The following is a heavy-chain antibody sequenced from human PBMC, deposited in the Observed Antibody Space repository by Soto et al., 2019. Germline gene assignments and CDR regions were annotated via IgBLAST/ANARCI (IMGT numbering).Heavy chain of an antibody. V-gene: IGHV3-74*01. CDR3: ARAGWYRFDY. J-gene: IGHJ4*02. CDR2: INSDGSTT. CDR1: GVTFGSYW. Sequence: EVQLVESGGDLVQPGGSLRLSCAASGVTFGSYWMHWVRQAPGKGLVWVSRINSDGSTTNYGDSVKGRFTISRDNAKSTLYLQMTRLRAEDTAVYYCARAGWYRFDYWGQGTLLTVS. D-gene: IGHD2-15*01.